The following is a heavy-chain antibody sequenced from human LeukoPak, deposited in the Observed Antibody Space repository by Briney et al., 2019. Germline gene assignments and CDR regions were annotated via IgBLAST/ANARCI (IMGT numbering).Heavy chain of an antibody. CDR1: GFTFSSYS. Sequence: GGSLRLSCAASGFTFSSYSMNWVRQAPGKGLEWVSSISSSSSYIYYADSVKGRFTISRDNAKNPLYLQMNSLRAEDTAVYYCARDLTVVRGDLWFDPGGQGTLVTVSA. J-gene: IGHJ5*02. V-gene: IGHV3-21*01. CDR3: ARDLTVVRGDLWFDP. CDR2: ISSSSSYI. D-gene: IGHD3-10*01.